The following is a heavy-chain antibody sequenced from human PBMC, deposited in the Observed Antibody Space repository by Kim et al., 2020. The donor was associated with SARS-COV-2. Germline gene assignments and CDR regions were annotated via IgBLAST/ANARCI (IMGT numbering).Heavy chain of an antibody. CDR2: ISAYNGNT. CDR3: ATNTKPSSSWYDFDY. CDR1: GYTFTSYG. D-gene: IGHD6-13*01. Sequence: ASVKVSCKASGYTFTSYGISWVRQAPGQGLEWMGWISAYNGNTNYAQKLQGRVTMTTDTSTSTAYMELRSLRSDDTAVYYCATNTKPSSSWYDFDYWGQGTLVTVSS. J-gene: IGHJ4*02. V-gene: IGHV1-18*04.